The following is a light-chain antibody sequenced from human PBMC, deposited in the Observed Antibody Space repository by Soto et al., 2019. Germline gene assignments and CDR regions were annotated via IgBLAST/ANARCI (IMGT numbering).Light chain of an antibody. Sequence: IQMTQSASSLSASVXDRVSIACEASQDISNFLXXXQXKXXKAPXLXXYXASNLETGVQSRFSGSGSGTDFTLTISSLQPEDMATYYCQQYNKLPLTFGGGNKVDI. CDR3: QQYNKLPLT. CDR1: QDISNF. J-gene: IGKJ4*01. CDR2: XAS. V-gene: IGKV1-33*01.